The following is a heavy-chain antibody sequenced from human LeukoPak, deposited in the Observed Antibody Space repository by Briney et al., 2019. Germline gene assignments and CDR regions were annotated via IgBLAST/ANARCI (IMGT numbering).Heavy chain of an antibody. CDR1: GFTFDDYA. CDR3: ARGNYYGQDY. J-gene: IGHJ4*02. V-gene: IGHV3-9*01. CDR2: ISWNSGSI. Sequence: GGSLRLSCAASGFTFDDYAMHWVRHAPGKGLEWVSGISWNSGSIGYADSVKGRFTISRDNAKNTLYLQMNSLRAEDTAVYYCARGNYYGQDYWGQGTLVTVSS. D-gene: IGHD3-10*01.